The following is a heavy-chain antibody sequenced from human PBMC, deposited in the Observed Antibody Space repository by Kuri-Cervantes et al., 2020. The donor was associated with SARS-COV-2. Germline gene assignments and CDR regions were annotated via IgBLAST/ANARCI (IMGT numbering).Heavy chain of an antibody. J-gene: IGHJ4*02. Sequence: GGSLRLSCAASGFTFSSYWMHWVRQAPGKGLVWVSRINSDGSSTSYADSVKGRFTISRDNAKNTLYLQMNSLRAEDTAVYYCAKRAGYYDILTGLNYLDYWGQGTLVTVSS. V-gene: IGHV3-74*01. CDR2: INSDGSST. D-gene: IGHD3-9*01. CDR1: GFTFSSYW. CDR3: AKRAGYYDILTGLNYLDY.